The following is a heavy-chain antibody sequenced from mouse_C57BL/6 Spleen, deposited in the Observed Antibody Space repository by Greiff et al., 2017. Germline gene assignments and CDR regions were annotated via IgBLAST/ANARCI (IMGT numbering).Heavy chain of an antibody. CDR2: IDPEDGDT. Sequence: EVKLVESGAELVRPGASVKLSCTASGFNIKDYYMHWVKQRPEQGLEWIGRIDPEDGDTEYAPKFQGKATLTADTSSNTAYLQLSSRTSEDTAVDYCSAYDGFWCAYWGQGTLVTVSA. V-gene: IGHV14-1*01. D-gene: IGHD2-3*01. CDR1: GFNIKDYY. J-gene: IGHJ3*01. CDR3: SAYDGFWCAY.